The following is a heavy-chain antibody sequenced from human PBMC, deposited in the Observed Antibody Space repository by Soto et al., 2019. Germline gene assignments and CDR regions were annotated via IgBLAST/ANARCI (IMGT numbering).Heavy chain of an antibody. V-gene: IGHV4-38-2*01. J-gene: IGHJ6*02. CDR1: GYSISSGYY. CDR3: ARGVLEVTIFGVVSYYYGMDV. Sequence: SETLSLTCAVSGYSISSGYYWGWIRQPPGKGLEWIGSIYHSGSTYYNPSLKSRVTISVDTSKNQFSMKLSSVTAADTAVYYCARGVLEVTIFGVVSYYYGMDVWGQGTTVTVSS. D-gene: IGHD3-3*01. CDR2: IYHSGST.